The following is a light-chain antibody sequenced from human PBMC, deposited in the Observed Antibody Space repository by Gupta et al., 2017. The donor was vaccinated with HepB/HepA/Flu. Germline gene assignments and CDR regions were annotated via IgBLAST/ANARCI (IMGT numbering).Light chain of an antibody. J-gene: IGKJ3*01. V-gene: IGKV2-28*01. CDR3: MQALQTLFFT. CDR2: LGS. CDR1: QSLLHSNGYNY. Sequence: DIVMTQSPLSLPVTPGEPASISCRSSQSLLHSNGYNYLDWYLQKPGQSPQLLIYLGSNRASGVPDRFSGSGSGTDXTLKISXVEEEDVGVYYCMQALQTLFFTFGXGTKVDIK.